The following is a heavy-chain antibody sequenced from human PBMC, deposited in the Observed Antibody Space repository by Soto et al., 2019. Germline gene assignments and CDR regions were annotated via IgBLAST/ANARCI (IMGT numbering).Heavy chain of an antibody. J-gene: IGHJ6*02. CDR1: GFTFSSYA. V-gene: IGHV3-23*01. Sequence: GGSLRLSCAASGFTFSSYAMSWVRQAPGKGLEWVSAISGSGGSTYYADSVKGRFTISRDNSKNTLYLQMNSLRAEDTAVYYCAKFMVYATRFYYYYGMDVWGRGTTVTVSS. CDR3: AKFMVYATRFYYYYGMDV. CDR2: ISGSGGST. D-gene: IGHD2-8*01.